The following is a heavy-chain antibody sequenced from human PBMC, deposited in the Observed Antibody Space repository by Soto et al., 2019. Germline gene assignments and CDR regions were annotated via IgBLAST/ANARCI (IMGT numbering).Heavy chain of an antibody. V-gene: IGHV1-18*01. J-gene: IGHJ4*02. CDR3: ARDGTAVAGNFDY. D-gene: IGHD6-19*01. CDR2: ISAYNGNT. Sequence: ASVKVSCKVSGYTLTDLSMHWVRQATGQGLEWMGWISAYNGNTNYAQKLQGRVTMTTDTSTSTAYMELRSLRSDDTAVYYCARDGTAVAGNFDYWGQGTLVTVSS. CDR1: GYTLTDLS.